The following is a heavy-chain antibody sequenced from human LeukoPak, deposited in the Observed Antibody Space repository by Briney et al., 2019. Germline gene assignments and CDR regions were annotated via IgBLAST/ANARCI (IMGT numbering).Heavy chain of an antibody. CDR2: IKTDGSLT. D-gene: IGHD7-27*01. CDR1: GFSFSSYT. Sequence: PGGSLRLSCAASGFSFSSYTMNWVRQAPGKGLEWVANIKTDGSLTYYVDSVKGRFTISRENAKNSLYLQMNSLRAEDAAVYYCARDLNWETYWGKGTLVSVSS. J-gene: IGHJ4*02. V-gene: IGHV3-7*01. CDR3: ARDLNWETY.